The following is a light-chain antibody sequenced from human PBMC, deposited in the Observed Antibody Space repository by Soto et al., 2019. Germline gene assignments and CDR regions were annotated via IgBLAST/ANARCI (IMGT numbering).Light chain of an antibody. Sequence: DIVLTHSPRSLPVTPGEPASISCRSSQSLLHSNGYNYLDWYLQKPGQSPQLLIYLGSNRASGVPDRFSGSGSGTDFTLKISRVEAEDVGVYYCMQALQTRLTFGGGTKVDI. CDR1: QSLLHSNGYNY. V-gene: IGKV2-28*01. CDR3: MQALQTRLT. CDR2: LGS. J-gene: IGKJ4*01.